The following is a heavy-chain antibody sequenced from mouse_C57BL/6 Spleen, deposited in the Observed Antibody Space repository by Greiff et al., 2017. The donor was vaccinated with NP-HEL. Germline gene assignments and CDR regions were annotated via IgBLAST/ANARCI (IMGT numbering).Heavy chain of an antibody. Sequence: VQLQQSVAELVRPGASVKLSCTASGFNIKNTYMHWVKQRPEQGLEWIGRIDPGNGNTKYTSKFQGKATITADTSSNTAYLQLSSLTAEDTAIYYCASGPDGYDWYFDVWGTGTTVTVSS. D-gene: IGHD2-2*01. J-gene: IGHJ1*03. CDR3: ASGPDGYDWYFDV. V-gene: IGHV14-3*01. CDR2: IDPGNGNT. CDR1: GFNIKNTY.